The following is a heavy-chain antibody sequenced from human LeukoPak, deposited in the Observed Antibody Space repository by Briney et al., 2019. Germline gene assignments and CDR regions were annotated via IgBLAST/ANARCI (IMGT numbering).Heavy chain of an antibody. V-gene: IGHV3-23*01. CDR3: ARGTVVIFDY. CDR2: ISGSGSNT. D-gene: IGHD3-22*01. J-gene: IGHJ4*02. CDR1: GFTFSSYA. Sequence: PGGSLRLSCTASGFTFSSYAMSWVRQAPGKGLEWVSVISGSGSNTYYADSVKGRFTISRDNSKSTLYLQMNSLRAEDTAVYYCARGTVVIFDYWGQGTLVTVSS.